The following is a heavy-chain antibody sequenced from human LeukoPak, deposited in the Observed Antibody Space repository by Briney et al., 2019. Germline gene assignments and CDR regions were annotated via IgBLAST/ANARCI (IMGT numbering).Heavy chain of an antibody. D-gene: IGHD5-24*01. Sequence: RGASLQISCKGSGYSFTYWIGWVRQMPGKGLEWMGIIHPGDSDTRYSPSFQGHVTISVDKSINTAYLQWSSLKASDTAIYYCARQDGTAKFYFDYWGQGTLVTVSS. V-gene: IGHV5-51*01. CDR3: ARQDGTAKFYFDY. J-gene: IGHJ4*02. CDR2: IHPGDSDT. CDR1: GYSFTYW.